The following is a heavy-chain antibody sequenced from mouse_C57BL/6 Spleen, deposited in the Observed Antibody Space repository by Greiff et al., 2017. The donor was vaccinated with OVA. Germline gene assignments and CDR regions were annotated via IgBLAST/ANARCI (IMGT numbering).Heavy chain of an antibody. CDR3: ARVYYGRLQGYFDV. D-gene: IGHD1-1*02. CDR2: IYPGSGST. Sequence: VQLQQPGAELVKPGASVKMSCKASGYTFTSYWITWVKQRPGQGLEWIGDIYPGSGSTNYNEKFKSKATLTVDTSSSTAYMQLSSLTSEDSAVYDCARVYYGRLQGYFDVWGTGTTVTVSS. J-gene: IGHJ1*03. CDR1: GYTFTSYW. V-gene: IGHV1-55*01.